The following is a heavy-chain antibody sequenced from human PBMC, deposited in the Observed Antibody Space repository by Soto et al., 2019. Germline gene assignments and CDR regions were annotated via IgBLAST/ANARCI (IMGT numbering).Heavy chain of an antibody. V-gene: IGHV3-11*04. CDR3: ARESVITMIVVGPGSLDY. CDR1: GFTFSDYY. CDR2: ISSRSSTI. D-gene: IGHD3-22*01. J-gene: IGHJ4*02. Sequence: PGGSLRLSCAASGFTFSDYYMSWIRQAPGKGLEWVSYISSRSSTIFYADSVKGRFTISRDNAKNSLYLQMNSLRAEDTAVYYCARESVITMIVVGPGSLDYWGQGTLVTVSS.